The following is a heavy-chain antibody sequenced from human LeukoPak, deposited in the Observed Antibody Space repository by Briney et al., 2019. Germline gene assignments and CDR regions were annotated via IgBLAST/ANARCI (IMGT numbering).Heavy chain of an antibody. CDR3: ARDERWIQFNY. CDR2: IVGSGVTT. D-gene: IGHD5-18*01. J-gene: IGHJ4*02. Sequence: GGSLRLSCVASGFTFSNYGMNWVRQAPGKGLEWVSGIVGSGVTTYYADSVKGRFTISRDNSKSTLYLHMNGLRVEDTAIYYCARDERWIQFNYWGQGTLVTVSS. CDR1: GFTFSNYG. V-gene: IGHV3-23*01.